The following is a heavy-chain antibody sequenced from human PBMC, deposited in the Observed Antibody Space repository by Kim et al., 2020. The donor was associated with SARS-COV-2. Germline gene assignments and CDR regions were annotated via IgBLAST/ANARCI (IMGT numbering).Heavy chain of an antibody. CDR3: AAAGSFIDGWFDP. Sequence: GGSLRLSCAASGFTFSSYAMHWVRQAPGKGLEWVAVISYDGSNKYYVDSVKGRFTISRDNSKNTLHLQMNSLRAEDTAVYHCAAAGSFIDGWFDPWGQGTLVTVSS. V-gene: IGHV3-30*04. J-gene: IGHJ5*02. D-gene: IGHD6-13*01. CDR1: GFTFSSYA. CDR2: ISYDGSNK.